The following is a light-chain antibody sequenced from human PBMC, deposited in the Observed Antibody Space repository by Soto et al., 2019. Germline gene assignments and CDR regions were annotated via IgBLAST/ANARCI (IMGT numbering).Light chain of an antibody. CDR2: GNI. J-gene: IGLJ2*01. V-gene: IGLV1-40*01. CDR1: SSNIGAGYD. CDR3: QSYDSSLSGVV. Sequence: QPVLTQPPSVSGAPGQRVTISCTGSSSNIGAGYDVHWYQQLPGAAPKLLIYGNINRPSGVPDRFSASKSGTSASLAITGLQAEDEADYYCQSYDSSLSGVVFGGGTKLTVL.